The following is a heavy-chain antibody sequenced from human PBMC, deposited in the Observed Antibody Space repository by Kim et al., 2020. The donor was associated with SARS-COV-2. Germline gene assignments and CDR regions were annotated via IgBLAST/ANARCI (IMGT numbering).Heavy chain of an antibody. CDR2: TYIDGST. V-gene: IGHV3-53*01. CDR1: GFSVSSDH. Sequence: GGSLRLSCATSGFSVSSDHMTWVRQAPGKGLEWVSLTYIDGSTYYADSVKGRFTISRDNSKNTLYLQMDSLRAEDTAIYYCGRDPGLLNGFSEWGQGTPVPVS. J-gene: IGHJ4*02. CDR3: GRDPGLLNGFSE. D-gene: IGHD3-3*01.